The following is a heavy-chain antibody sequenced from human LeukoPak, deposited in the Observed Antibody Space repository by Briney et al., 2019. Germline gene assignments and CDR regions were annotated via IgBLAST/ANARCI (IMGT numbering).Heavy chain of an antibody. CDR2: TKKDGSET. CDR3: ARVPGGSWEGPFDY. Sequence: GGSLRLSCAASGFTLSSYWMTWVRRAPGKGLEWVANTKKDGSETDYVDSVKGLVTISRENVQNSLYLQMNSLRVEDTAVYYCARVPGGSWEGPFDYWGQGALVTVSS. J-gene: IGHJ4*02. CDR1: GFTLSSYW. V-gene: IGHV3-7*01. D-gene: IGHD2-15*01.